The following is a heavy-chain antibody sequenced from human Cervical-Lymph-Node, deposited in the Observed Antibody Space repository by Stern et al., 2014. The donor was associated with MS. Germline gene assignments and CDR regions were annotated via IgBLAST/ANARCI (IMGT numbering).Heavy chain of an antibody. CDR2: IKEDGSDK. V-gene: IGHV3-7*03. D-gene: IGHD4-17*01. CDR3: VWENYGDYH. Sequence: EVQLVESGGGLVQPGGSLRLSCAASGFTFSYYWMTWVRQAPGKGLEWVANIKEDGSDKHYVDSVKGRFTISRDNAKNSLYLQMNSLRAEDTAVYYCVWENYGDYHWGQGTLVAVSS. J-gene: IGHJ5*02. CDR1: GFTFSYYW.